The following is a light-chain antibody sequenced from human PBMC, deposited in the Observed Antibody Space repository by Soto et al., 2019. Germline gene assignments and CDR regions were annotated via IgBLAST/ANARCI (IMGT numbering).Light chain of an antibody. CDR2: DDN. CDR1: SSNIGGNS. J-gene: IGLJ1*01. Sequence: QSVLTQPPSVSAAPGQKVTISCSGSSSNIGGNSVSLYQQLPGTAPTLLIYDDNKRRSGIPDRFSGSKSGTSATLGITGFQTGDEADYYCGSWDSSLSAYVFGTGTKVTVL. CDR3: GSWDSSLSAYV. V-gene: IGLV1-51*01.